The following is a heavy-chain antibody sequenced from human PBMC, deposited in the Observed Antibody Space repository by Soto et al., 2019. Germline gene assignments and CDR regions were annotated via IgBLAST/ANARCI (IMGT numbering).Heavy chain of an antibody. CDR3: ARVGSSGWSPDY. D-gene: IGHD6-19*01. CDR2: IFYSGVT. Sequence: LSLTCTVSGGSISGYYWTWIRQPPGKGLEWIGYIFYSGVTNYNPSLKSRVTLSVDTSKNQFSLKLRSVTAADTAVYYCARVGSSGWSPDYWGRGTLVTVSS. J-gene: IGHJ4*02. CDR1: GGSISGYY. V-gene: IGHV4-59*01.